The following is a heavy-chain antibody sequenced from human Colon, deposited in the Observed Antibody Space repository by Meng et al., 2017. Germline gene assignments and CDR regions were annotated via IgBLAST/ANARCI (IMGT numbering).Heavy chain of an antibody. CDR1: TSTFENYY. V-gene: IGHV3-7*01. Sequence: GESLKISCEASTSTFENYYMTWVRQAPGKGLEWVPNIRQDSSDKHYADSVKGRFTISRDNAKKSLYLQINSLRAEDTAMYYCAEGGGWLFDIWGQGTMVTVSS. CDR2: IRQDSSDK. J-gene: IGHJ3*02. CDR3: AEGGGWLFDI. D-gene: IGHD6-19*01.